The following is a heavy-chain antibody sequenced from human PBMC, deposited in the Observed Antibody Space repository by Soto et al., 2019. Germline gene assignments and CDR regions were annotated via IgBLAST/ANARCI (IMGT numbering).Heavy chain of an antibody. Sequence: ASVKVSCKSSGFTFTSYAIHWLRQAPGQRPQWMGWINGGSGNTKYSQDFQGRVTFTRDTFATTAYLELSSLRSEDTAVYYCARVPPWGNSAGDYYIQHYDSWGQGTPVTVSS. CDR3: ARVPPWGNSAGDYYIQHYDS. CDR1: GFTFTSYA. V-gene: IGHV1-3*01. D-gene: IGHD3-10*01. J-gene: IGHJ4*02. CDR2: INGGSGNT.